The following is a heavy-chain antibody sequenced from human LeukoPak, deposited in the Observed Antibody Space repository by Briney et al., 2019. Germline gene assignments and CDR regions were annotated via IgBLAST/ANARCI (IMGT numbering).Heavy chain of an antibody. CDR2: ISSSGSTI. CDR3: ARFGAMATSYRTYYYCGMDV. D-gene: IGHD5-24*01. V-gene: IGHV3-48*03. Sequence: PGGSLRLSCAASGFTFSSYEMNWVRQAPGKGLEWVSYISSSGSTIYYADSVKGRFTISRDNAKNSLYLQMNSLRAEDTAVYYCARFGAMATSYRTYYYCGMDVWGQGTTVTVSS. J-gene: IGHJ6*02. CDR1: GFTFSSYE.